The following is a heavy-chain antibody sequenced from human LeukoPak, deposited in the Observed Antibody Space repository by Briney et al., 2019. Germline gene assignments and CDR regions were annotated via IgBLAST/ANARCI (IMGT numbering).Heavy chain of an antibody. D-gene: IGHD6-13*01. J-gene: IGHJ4*02. CDR2: INHSGST. Sequence: PSETLSLTCAVYGGSFSGYYWSWIRQPPGKGLECIGEINHSGSTNYNPSLKGRVTISVDTSKNQFSLKLSSVTAADTAVYYCARVLRQQLVRGIFYYWGQGTLVTVSS. CDR1: GGSFSGYY. CDR3: ARVLRQQLVRGIFYY. V-gene: IGHV4-34*01.